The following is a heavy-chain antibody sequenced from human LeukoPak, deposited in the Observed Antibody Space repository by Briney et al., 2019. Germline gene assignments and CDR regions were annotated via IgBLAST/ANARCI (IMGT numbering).Heavy chain of an antibody. CDR1: GYTFTGYY. CDR3: ATDPYSSGWPRSNRLDY. CDR2: INPNSGGT. D-gene: IGHD6-19*01. V-gene: IGHV1-2*06. J-gene: IGHJ4*02. Sequence: ASVKVSCKASGYTFTGYYMHWVRQAPGQGLEWMGRINPNSGGTNYAQKFQGRVTMTRDTSISTAYMELSSLRSEDTAVYYCATDPYSSGWPRSNRLDYWGQGTLVTVSS.